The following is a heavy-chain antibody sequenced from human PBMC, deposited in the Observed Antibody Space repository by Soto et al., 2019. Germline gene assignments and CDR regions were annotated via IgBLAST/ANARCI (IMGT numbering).Heavy chain of an antibody. V-gene: IGHV5-51*01. CDR1: GYSFTIYW. Sequence: PGESLKISCKGSGYSFTIYWIGWVRQMPGKGLEWMGIIYPGDSDTRYSPSFQGQVTISADKSISTAYLQWSSLKASDTAMYYCARLTSMIVVVGSHDAFDIWGQGTMVTVSS. CDR3: ARLTSMIVVVGSHDAFDI. CDR2: IYPGDSDT. D-gene: IGHD3-22*01. J-gene: IGHJ3*02.